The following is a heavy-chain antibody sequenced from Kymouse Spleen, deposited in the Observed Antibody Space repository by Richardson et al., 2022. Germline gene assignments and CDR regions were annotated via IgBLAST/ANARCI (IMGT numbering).Heavy chain of an antibody. V-gene: IGHV4-34*01. CDR3: ARGRDTAMALFDY. J-gene: IGHJ4*02. CDR2: INHSGST. Sequence: QVQLQQWGAGLLKPSETLSLTCAVYGGSFSGYYWSWIRQPPGKGLEWIGEINHSGSTNYNPSLKSRVTISVDTSKNQFSLKLSSVTAADTAVYYCARGRDTAMALFDYWGQGTLVTVSS. D-gene: IGHD5-18,IGHD5-18*01. CDR1: GGSFSGYY.